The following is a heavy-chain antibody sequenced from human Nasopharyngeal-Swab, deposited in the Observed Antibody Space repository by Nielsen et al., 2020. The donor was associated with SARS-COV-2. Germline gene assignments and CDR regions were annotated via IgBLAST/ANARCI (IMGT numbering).Heavy chain of an antibody. Sequence: REAPGKGLEWIGEIDHTGGTNYNPSLKSRVTISVDTSKNQFSLKLSSVTAADTAVYYCARGLSGIVPAPILGLGPFYSFYYMDVWGKGTTVTVSS. CDR3: ARGLSGIVPAPILGLGPFYSFYYMDV. J-gene: IGHJ6*03. V-gene: IGHV4-34*01. D-gene: IGHD7-27*01. CDR2: IDHTGGT.